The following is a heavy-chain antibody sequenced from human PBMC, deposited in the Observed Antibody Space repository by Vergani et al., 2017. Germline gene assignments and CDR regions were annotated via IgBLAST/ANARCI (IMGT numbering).Heavy chain of an antibody. CDR2: ISGSGGST. V-gene: IGHV3-23*01. Sequence: EVQLLESGGGLVQPGGSLRLSCAASGFTFSSYAMSWVRQAPGKGLEWVSAISGSGGSTYYADSVKGRFTISRDNSKNTLYLQMNSLRAEDTAVYYCARCLMGYSYAYGMDVWGQGTTGTVSS. J-gene: IGHJ6*02. CDR1: GFTFSSYA. D-gene: IGHD5-18*01. CDR3: ARCLMGYSYAYGMDV.